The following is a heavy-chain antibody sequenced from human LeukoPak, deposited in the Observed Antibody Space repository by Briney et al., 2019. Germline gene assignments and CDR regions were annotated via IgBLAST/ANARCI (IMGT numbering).Heavy chain of an antibody. J-gene: IGHJ5*02. CDR3: GVAVAGTFNSWFDP. CDR2: IIPIFGTA. Sequence: SVKVSCKASGGTFSSYAISWVRQAPGQGLEWMGGIIPIFGTANHAQKFQGRVTITADESTSTAYMELSSLRSEDTAVYYCGVAVAGTFNSWFDPWGQGTLVTVSS. D-gene: IGHD6-19*01. CDR1: GGTFSSYA. V-gene: IGHV1-69*13.